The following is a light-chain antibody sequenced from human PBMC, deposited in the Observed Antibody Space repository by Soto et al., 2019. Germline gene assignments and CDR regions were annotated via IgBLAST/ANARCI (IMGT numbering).Light chain of an antibody. V-gene: IGKV1-5*03. Sequence: DIQMTQSPSTLSASVGDRVTITCRASQSISSWLAWYQQKPGKAPKLLIYKASSLESGVPSRFSGSGSGTEFTLTISSLQPDDFATYYCQHYNSYPLTFGGGTRLEIK. CDR1: QSISSW. CDR3: QHYNSYPLT. CDR2: KAS. J-gene: IGKJ5*01.